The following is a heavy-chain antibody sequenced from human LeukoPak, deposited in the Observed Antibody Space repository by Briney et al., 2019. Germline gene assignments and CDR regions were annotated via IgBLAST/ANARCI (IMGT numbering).Heavy chain of an antibody. J-gene: IGHJ5*02. CDR3: ARDLITMVRGVIRFDP. V-gene: IGHV1-18*01. CDR1: GYTFTSYG. Sequence: ASVKVSCKASGYTFTSYGISWVRQAPGQGLEWMGWISAYNGNTNYAQKLQGRVTITTDTSTSTAYMELRSLRSDDTAVYYCARDLITMVRGVIRFDPWGQGTLVTVSS. CDR2: ISAYNGNT. D-gene: IGHD3-10*01.